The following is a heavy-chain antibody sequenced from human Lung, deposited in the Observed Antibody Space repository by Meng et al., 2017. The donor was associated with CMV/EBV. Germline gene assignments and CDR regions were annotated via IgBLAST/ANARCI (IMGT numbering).Heavy chain of an antibody. V-gene: IGHV3-30*02. CDR2: IRYDGSNK. J-gene: IGHJ6*02. D-gene: IGHD2-2*02. CDR1: GFTFSSYG. CDR3: ASQDIVVVPAAIRNYYYYGMDV. Sequence: SXAASGFTFSSYGMHWVRQAPGKGLEWVAFIRYDGSNKYYADSVKGRFTISRDNSKKTLYLQMNSLRAEDTAVYYCASQDIVVVPAAIRNYYYYGMDVWGQGXTVTVSS.